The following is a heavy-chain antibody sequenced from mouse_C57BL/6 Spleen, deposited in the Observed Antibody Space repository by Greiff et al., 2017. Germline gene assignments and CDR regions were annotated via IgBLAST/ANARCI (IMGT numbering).Heavy chain of an antibody. Sequence: QVQLQQPGAELVKPGASVQMSCKASGYTFTSYWLTWVKQRPGQGLEWIGDIYPGSGSTNYNEKFKSKATLTVDTSSTTANMQLSSLTSEDSAVYYCAREEDILRYFDVGGTGTTVTVSS. CDR3: AREEDILRYFDV. CDR2: IYPGSGST. CDR1: GYTFTSYW. V-gene: IGHV1-55*01. J-gene: IGHJ1*03.